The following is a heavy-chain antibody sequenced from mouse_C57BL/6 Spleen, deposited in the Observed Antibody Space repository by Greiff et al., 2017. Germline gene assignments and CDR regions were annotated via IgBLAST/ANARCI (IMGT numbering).Heavy chain of an antibody. CDR3: ALEGDYYGSRCYFDD. D-gene: IGHD1-1*01. V-gene: IGHV14-2*01. J-gene: IGHJ2*01. CDR1: GFNITDYY. Sequence: VQLQQSGAELVKPGASVKLSCTASGFNITDYYMHWVKQRTEQGLEWIGRIDPEDGETKYAQKFQGKATITADTSSNTAYLQLSSLTSEDTAVDYCALEGDYYGSRCYFDDWGQGTTLTVSS. CDR2: IDPEDGET.